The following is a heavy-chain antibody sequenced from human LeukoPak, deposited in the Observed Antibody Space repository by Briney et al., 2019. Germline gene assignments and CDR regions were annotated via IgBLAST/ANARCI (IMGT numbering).Heavy chain of an antibody. Sequence: PETPSLTCTVSGGSISSYYWSWIRQPAGRGLEWIGRIQTSGSTNYNPSLKSRVTMSVDTSKNKFSLKVNSVTAADTAVYYCARVGSGWSFDYWGEGTRVTVSS. V-gene: IGHV4-4*07. J-gene: IGHJ4*02. CDR3: ARVGSGWSFDY. D-gene: IGHD6-19*01. CDR1: GGSISSYY. CDR2: IQTSGST.